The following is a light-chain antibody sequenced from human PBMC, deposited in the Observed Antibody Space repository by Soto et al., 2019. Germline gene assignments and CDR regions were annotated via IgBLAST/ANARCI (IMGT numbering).Light chain of an antibody. Sequence: DIQLTQSPSFLSASVGDRVTITCRATHGISTDLAWYQEKPGTAPKLLIYAASTLQSGVPSRFSGSGSGTDFTLTISSLQPEDFATYYCQQLKSYPLTFGGGTKVEIK. J-gene: IGKJ4*01. CDR1: HGISTD. CDR2: AAS. CDR3: QQLKSYPLT. V-gene: IGKV1-9*01.